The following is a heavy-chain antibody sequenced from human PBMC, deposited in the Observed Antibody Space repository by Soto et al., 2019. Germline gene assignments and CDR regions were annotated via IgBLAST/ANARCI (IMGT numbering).Heavy chain of an antibody. CDR1: RLTFSSHG. CDR3: ATGGWLRHNDN. V-gene: IGHV3-23*01. J-gene: IGHJ4*02. CDR2: ISGSGTSS. D-gene: IGHD5-12*01. Sequence: EVQLLESGGGLVQPGGSLRLSCAASRLTFSSHGMSWVRQAPGKGLEWVSNISGSGTSSYYADSVRGRFTISRDNSKNTLYLEMNSLRADDTAVYYCATGGWLRHNDNWGQGTLVTVPS.